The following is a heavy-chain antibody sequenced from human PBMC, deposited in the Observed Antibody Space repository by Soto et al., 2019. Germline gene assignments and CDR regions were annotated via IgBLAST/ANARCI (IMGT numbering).Heavy chain of an antibody. D-gene: IGHD5-18*01. Sequence: LRLSCAASGFTFSSYAMSWVRQAPGKGLEWVSAISGSGGSTYYADSVKGRFTISRDNSKNTLYLQMNSLRAEDTAVYYCAKDGEIQLWLSYIFDCWGQGTLVTVSS. CDR2: ISGSGGST. CDR3: AKDGEIQLWLSYIFDC. CDR1: GFTFSSYA. J-gene: IGHJ4*02. V-gene: IGHV3-23*01.